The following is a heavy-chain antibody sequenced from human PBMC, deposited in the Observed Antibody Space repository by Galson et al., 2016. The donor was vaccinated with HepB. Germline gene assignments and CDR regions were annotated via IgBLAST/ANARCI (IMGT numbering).Heavy chain of an antibody. V-gene: IGHV3-30*03. Sequence: SLRLSCAASGFTFSPYGMHWVRQAPGKGLEWVAVISYDGSHKYYRDSVKGRFTISRDNSKNTMYLQMTSLRTEDTAVYYCASVYGNWGQGTLVAVSS. D-gene: IGHD5/OR15-5a*01. CDR3: ASVYGN. CDR2: ISYDGSHK. J-gene: IGHJ4*02. CDR1: GFTFSPYG.